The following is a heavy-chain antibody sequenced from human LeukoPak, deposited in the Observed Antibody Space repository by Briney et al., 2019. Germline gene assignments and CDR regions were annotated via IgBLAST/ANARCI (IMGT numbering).Heavy chain of an antibody. V-gene: IGHV1-2*02. CDR1: GYTFTGYY. Sequence: ASVTVSCKASGYTFTGYYMHWVRQAPGQGLEWMGWINPNSGGTNYAQKFQGRVTMTRDTSISTAYMELSRLRSDDTAVYYCARDITLNYYDSSGYYYDFDYWGQGTLVTVSS. CDR2: INPNSGGT. D-gene: IGHD3-22*01. CDR3: ARDITLNYYDSSGYYYDFDY. J-gene: IGHJ4*02.